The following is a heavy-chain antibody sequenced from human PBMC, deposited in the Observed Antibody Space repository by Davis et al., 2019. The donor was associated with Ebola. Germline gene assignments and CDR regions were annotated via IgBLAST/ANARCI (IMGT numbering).Heavy chain of an antibody. D-gene: IGHD2/OR15-2a*01. Sequence: MPSETLSLTCAVYGGSFSGYYWSWIRQPPGEGLEWIGEINHSGSTNYNPSLKSRVTISIDTSKNQFSLKLSSVTAADTAVYYCARGRPFFWGQGTLVTVSS. J-gene: IGHJ4*02. CDR2: INHSGST. CDR1: GGSFSGYY. CDR3: ARGRPFF. V-gene: IGHV4-34*01.